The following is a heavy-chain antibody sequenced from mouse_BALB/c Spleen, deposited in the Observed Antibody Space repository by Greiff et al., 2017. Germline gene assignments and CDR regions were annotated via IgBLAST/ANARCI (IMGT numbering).Heavy chain of an antibody. J-gene: IGHJ4*01. CDR2: IWAGGST. D-gene: IGHD1-1*01. Sequence: VKVVESGPGLVAPSQSLSITCTVSGFSLTSYGVHWVRQPPGKGLEWLGVIWAGGSTNYNSALMSRLSISKDNSKSQVFLKMNSLQTDDTAMYYCARDPVRDAMDYWGQGTSVTVSS. CDR3: ARDPVRDAMDY. V-gene: IGHV2-9*02. CDR1: GFSLTSYG.